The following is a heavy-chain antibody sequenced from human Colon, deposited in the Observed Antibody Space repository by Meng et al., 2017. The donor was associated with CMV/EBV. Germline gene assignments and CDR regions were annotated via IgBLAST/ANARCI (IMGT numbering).Heavy chain of an antibody. CDR1: GGSFSGYY. CDR3: ARGLYGSGRHQIDY. V-gene: IGHV4-34*01. D-gene: IGHD3-10*01. J-gene: IGHJ4*02. Sequence: QVQPQQGGAGLLKPSETLSPTCAGYGGSFSGYYWSWIRQPPGKGLEWIGEINHSGSTNYNPSLKSRVTISVDTSKNQFSLKLSSVTAADTAVYYCARGLYGSGRHQIDYWGQGTLVTVSS. CDR2: INHSGST.